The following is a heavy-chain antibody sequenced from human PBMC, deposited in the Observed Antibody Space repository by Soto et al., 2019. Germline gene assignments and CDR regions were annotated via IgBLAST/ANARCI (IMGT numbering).Heavy chain of an antibody. J-gene: IGHJ4*02. Sequence: GGSLRLSCAASGFTFSNAWMSWVRQAPGKGLEWVGRIKSKTDGGTTDYAAPVKGRFTISRDDSKNTLYLQMNSLKTEDTAVYYCTTELYYDILTGTADYWGQGTLVTVSS. D-gene: IGHD3-9*01. V-gene: IGHV3-15*01. CDR3: TTELYYDILTGTADY. CDR1: GFTFSNAW. CDR2: IKSKTDGGTT.